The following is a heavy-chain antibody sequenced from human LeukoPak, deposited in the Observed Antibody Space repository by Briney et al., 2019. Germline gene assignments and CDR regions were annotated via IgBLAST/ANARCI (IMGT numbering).Heavy chain of an antibody. CDR3: ARESSGSYFDY. Sequence: PSETLSLTCTVSGGSISSYYWSWIRQPPGKGLEWIGYIYYNGSTNYNPSLKGRVTISVDTSKNQFSLKLSSVTAADTAVYYCARESSGSYFDYWGQGTLVTVSS. CDR2: IYYNGST. CDR1: GGSISSYY. J-gene: IGHJ4*02. D-gene: IGHD1-26*01. V-gene: IGHV4-59*01.